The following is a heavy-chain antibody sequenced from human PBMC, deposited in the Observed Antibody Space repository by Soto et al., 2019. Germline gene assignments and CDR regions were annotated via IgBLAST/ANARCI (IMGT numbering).Heavy chain of an antibody. Sequence: QITLKESGPTLVKPTQTLTLTCTFSGFSLTTSGVGVGWIRQPPGKALAWLALIYWNDEKRYSPSLKSRLTFTQDGSRNQVVITIDNLDPVDTDAYVCAHRLRWLAIFDYWGQGTVVTVSS. J-gene: IGHJ4*02. D-gene: IGHD6-19*01. CDR2: IYWNDEK. CDR3: AHRLRWLAIFDY. CDR1: GFSLTTSGVG. V-gene: IGHV2-5*01.